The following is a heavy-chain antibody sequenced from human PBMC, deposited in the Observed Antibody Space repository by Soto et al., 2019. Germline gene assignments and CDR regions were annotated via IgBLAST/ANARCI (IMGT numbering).Heavy chain of an antibody. CDR2: INPSGGST. V-gene: IGHV1-46*01. CDR3: ASLDSSGYYYDRYDAFDI. Sequence: GASVKVSCKASGYTFTSYYMHWVRQAPGQGLEWMGIINPSGGSTSYAQKFQGRVTMTRDTSTSTVYMELSSLRSEDTAVYYCASLDSSGYYYDRYDAFDIWGQGTMVTVSS. D-gene: IGHD3-22*01. J-gene: IGHJ3*02. CDR1: GYTFTSYY.